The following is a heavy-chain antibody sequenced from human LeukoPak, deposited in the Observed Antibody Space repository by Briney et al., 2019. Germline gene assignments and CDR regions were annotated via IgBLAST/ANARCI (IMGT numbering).Heavy chain of an antibody. CDR2: ISIYNGKI. Sequence: GASVKVSCKASGYTFTSYGISWVRQAPGQGLEWMGWISIYNGKINYAQKFQGRVTMTTDTSTSTTYMELRSLRSGDTAVYYCASSLSSGWEGNWFDPWGQGTLVTVSS. CDR3: ASSLSSGWEGNWFDP. V-gene: IGHV1-18*01. CDR1: GYTFTSYG. D-gene: IGHD6-19*01. J-gene: IGHJ5*02.